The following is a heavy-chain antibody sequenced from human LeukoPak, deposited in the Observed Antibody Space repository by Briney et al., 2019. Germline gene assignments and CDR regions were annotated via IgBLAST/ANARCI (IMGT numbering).Heavy chain of an antibody. V-gene: IGHV3-48*01. CDR1: GFTFSTYS. D-gene: IGHD6-13*01. CDR2: ITSSSSSI. J-gene: IGHJ4*02. Sequence: SGGSLRLSCAASGFTFSTYSMNWVRQAPGKGLEWVSYITSSSSSIYYADPVKGRFTISRDNAKNSLYLQMNSLRAEDTAVYYCARGSNILGYSRLFDYWGQGTLVTVSS. CDR3: ARGSNILGYSRLFDY.